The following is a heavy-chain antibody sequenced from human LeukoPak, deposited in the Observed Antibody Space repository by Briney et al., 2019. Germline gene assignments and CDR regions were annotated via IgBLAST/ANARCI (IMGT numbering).Heavy chain of an antibody. J-gene: IGHJ3*02. D-gene: IGHD3-22*01. Sequence: SETLSLTCTVSGGSISSYYWSWIRQPPGKGLEWIGYIYYSGSTNYNPSLKSRVTISVDTSKNQFSLKLSSVTAADTAVYYCAAYYYDSSGPMPLAFDIWGQGTMVTVSS. V-gene: IGHV4-59*01. CDR2: IYYSGST. CDR3: AAYYYDSSGPMPLAFDI. CDR1: GGSISSYY.